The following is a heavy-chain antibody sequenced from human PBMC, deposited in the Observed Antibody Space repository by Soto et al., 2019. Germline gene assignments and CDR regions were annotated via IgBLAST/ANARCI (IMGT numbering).Heavy chain of an antibody. D-gene: IGHD5-12*01. CDR2: VYYSWST. CDR3: AKYRRTDAEGYRLDF. V-gene: IGHV4-59*01. CDR1: GGSISGYY. J-gene: IGHJ4*02. Sequence: QVQLQESGPGLVRPSETLSLTCTLSGGSISGYYWSWIRQPPGKGLEWIGYVYYSWSTKYNPSLESRVTISVDMSNNQFSLMLTSVTAADTAVYYCAKYRRTDAEGYRLDFWGQGTLVTVSS.